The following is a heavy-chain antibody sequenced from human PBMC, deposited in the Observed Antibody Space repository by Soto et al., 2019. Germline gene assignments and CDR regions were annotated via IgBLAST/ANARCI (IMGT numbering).Heavy chain of an antibody. D-gene: IGHD2-8*01. CDR3: ARLIGNSSLDS. V-gene: IGHV6-1*01. J-gene: IGHJ5*01. CDR2: TYYRSKWDY. Sequence: SQTLSLTCAISGDSVSTNSATWDWIRQSPSRGLEWLGRTYYRSKWDYDYAASVKGRININPDTSNNQVSLHLDSVTPDDTAVYYCARLIGNSSLDSWGQGTLGTVSS. CDR1: GDSVSTNSAT.